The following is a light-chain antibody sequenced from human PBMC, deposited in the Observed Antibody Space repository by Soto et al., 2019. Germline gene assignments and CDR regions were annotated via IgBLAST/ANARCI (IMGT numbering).Light chain of an antibody. V-gene: IGKV3-11*01. Sequence: EIVLTQSPATLSLSPGESATLSCRATRSVSSYLAWYQQKPGQAPRLLIYDASSRPTDIPARFSGSGSGTDFTLTISSLEPEDFAVYYCQLYGISPHFGQGTRLEIK. J-gene: IGKJ5*01. CDR3: QLYGISPH. CDR2: DAS. CDR1: RSVSSY.